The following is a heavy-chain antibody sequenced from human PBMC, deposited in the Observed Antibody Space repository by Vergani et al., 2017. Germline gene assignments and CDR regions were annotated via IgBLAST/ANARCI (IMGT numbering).Heavy chain of an antibody. D-gene: IGHD3-3*01. J-gene: IGHJ4*02. V-gene: IGHV2-26*01. CDR1: GFSLCNARMG. CDR3: ARIDDFWGGYNMYYFDY. CDR2: IFSNDEK. Sequence: QVTLKESGRVLVKPTETLTLTCTVSGFSLCNARMGVSWIRQPPGKALEWLAHIFSNDEKSYSTSLKSRLTISKDTSKSPVVLTMTNMDPVDTATYYCARIDDFWGGYNMYYFDYWGQGTLVTVSS.